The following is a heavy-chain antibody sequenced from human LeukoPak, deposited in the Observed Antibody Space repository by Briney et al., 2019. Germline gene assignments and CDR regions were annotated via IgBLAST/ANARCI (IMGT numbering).Heavy chain of an antibody. CDR1: GFTFSSYA. D-gene: IGHD5-18*01. V-gene: IGHV3-23*01. CDR2: ISGSGGST. CDR3: ARRRGYSYGCFDY. J-gene: IGHJ4*02. Sequence: PGGSLRLSCAVSGFTFSSYAMSWVRQAPGKGLEWVSAISGSGGSTYYADSVKGRFTISRDNSKNTLYLQMNSLRAEDTAVYYCARRRGYSYGCFDYWGQGTLVTVSS.